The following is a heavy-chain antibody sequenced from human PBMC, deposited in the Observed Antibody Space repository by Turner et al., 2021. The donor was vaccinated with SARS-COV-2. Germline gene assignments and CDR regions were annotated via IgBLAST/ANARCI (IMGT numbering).Heavy chain of an antibody. V-gene: IGHV4-34*01. D-gene: IGHD3-3*01. Sequence: QVQLQQWGAGLLKPSETLSLTCAVYGGSFSGYFWTWIRQPPGKGLEWIGEINHSGSTNYNPSLKSRVTISVDTSKNQFSLKLSSVTAADTAVYYCARGQGWLQPPFGYWGQGTLVTFSS. CDR1: GGSFSGYF. CDR2: INHSGST. CDR3: ARGQGWLQPPFGY. J-gene: IGHJ4*02.